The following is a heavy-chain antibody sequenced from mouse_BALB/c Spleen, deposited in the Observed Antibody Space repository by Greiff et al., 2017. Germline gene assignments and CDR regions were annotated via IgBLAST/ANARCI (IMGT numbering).Heavy chain of an antibody. CDR1: GYSITSGYY. CDR2: ISYDGSN. Sequence: EVKLEESGPGLVKPSQSLSLSCSVTGYSITSGYYWNLIRQFPGNILEWMGYISYDGSNNYNPSLKNRISITRDTSKNQFFLKVKSVTTEDTATYYCAERDRTGWFAYCGQGTLGTVSA. J-gene: IGHJ3*01. D-gene: IGHD3-2*01. V-gene: IGHV3-6*02. CDR3: AERDRTGWFAY.